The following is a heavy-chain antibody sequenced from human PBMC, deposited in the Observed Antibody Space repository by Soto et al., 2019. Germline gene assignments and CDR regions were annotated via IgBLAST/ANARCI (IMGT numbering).Heavy chain of an antibody. Sequence: PWGTLRLSCAASGFTFSNYGMHWVRQAPGKGLEWVAFISDDGSNKYYADSMKGRFTMSRDNSKRALYLQMSSLRVEDTAVYYCTKRRNVLRFLEWSSGMEVWGQGTTVTVSS. CDR2: ISDDGSNK. J-gene: IGHJ6*02. D-gene: IGHD3-3*01. CDR3: TKRRNVLRFLEWSSGMEV. CDR1: GFTFSNYG. V-gene: IGHV3-30*18.